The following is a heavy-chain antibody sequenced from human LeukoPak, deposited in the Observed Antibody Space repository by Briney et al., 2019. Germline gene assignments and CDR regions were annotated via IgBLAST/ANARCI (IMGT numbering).Heavy chain of an antibody. J-gene: IGHJ3*02. D-gene: IGHD3-3*01. CDR2: IRGRSDTT. CDR3: ARTYDFGIGPPGDAFDN. V-gene: IGHV3-48*01. CDR1: GFTFSSYG. Sequence: PGGSLRLSCAASGFTFSSYGMNWLRQAPGKGLEWIAFIRGRSDTTYYADSVQGRFTISRDNAEDSVYLQMNSLRVEDTAVYYCARTYDFGIGPPGDAFDNWGQGTLVTVFS.